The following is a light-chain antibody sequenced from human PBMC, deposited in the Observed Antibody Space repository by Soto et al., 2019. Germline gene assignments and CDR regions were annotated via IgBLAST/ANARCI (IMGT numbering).Light chain of an antibody. V-gene: IGLV2-11*01. CDR3: CSYAGSSSYV. CDR1: SSDIGGYNY. Sequence: QCVLTQPRSVSGSPGQAVTISCTGTSSDIGGYNYVSWYQQHPGKAPKLMIYTVTKRPSGVPDRFSGSKSDNTASLTISGLQADEEADYYCCSYAGSSSYVFGTGTKVTV. J-gene: IGLJ1*01. CDR2: TVT.